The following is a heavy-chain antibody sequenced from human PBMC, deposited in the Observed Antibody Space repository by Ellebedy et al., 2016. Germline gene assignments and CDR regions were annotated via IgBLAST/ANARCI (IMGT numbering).Heavy chain of an antibody. CDR2: IKGDESQK. CDR3: ATAKTQYYDNNILTGYHPYYMDV. D-gene: IGHD3-9*01. Sequence: GGSLRLSXVASGFTFSRYWMSWVRQAPGKGLEWVANIKGDESQKKYVGSVKGRFTISRDNAKNTVYLQMNNLRTEDTAVYYCATAKTQYYDNNILTGYHPYYMDVWGKGITVTVSS. CDR1: GFTFSRYW. V-gene: IGHV3-7*01. J-gene: IGHJ6*03.